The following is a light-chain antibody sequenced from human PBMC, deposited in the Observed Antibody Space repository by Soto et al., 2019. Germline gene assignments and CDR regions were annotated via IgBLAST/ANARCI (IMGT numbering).Light chain of an antibody. CDR1: QSISSS. J-gene: IGKJ5*01. CDR3: QQYVGSLIT. V-gene: IGKV3-20*01. Sequence: IVLTPSPGTLSLFPWERATLSCRASQSISSSLAWYQQKPGLAPTLPISDASNRAYDVPDRYTGGGSGTDFSLTIRSLEPEDFALYYCQQYVGSLITFGQGTRLEVK. CDR2: DAS.